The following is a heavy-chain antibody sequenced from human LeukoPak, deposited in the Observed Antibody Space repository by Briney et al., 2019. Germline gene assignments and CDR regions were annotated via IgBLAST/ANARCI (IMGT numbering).Heavy chain of an antibody. CDR2: ISYSGTT. J-gene: IGHJ4*02. D-gene: IGHD4-17*01. V-gene: IGHV4-59*01. Sequence: SETLSLTCTVSGDSISSYYWSWIRQPPGKGLEWIGYISYSGTTNYNPSLRSRVTISLDTSKNQFSLELTSVTAADTAVYYCARDPAKYGDYDYWGQGTLVTVSS. CDR1: GDSISSYY. CDR3: ARDPAKYGDYDY.